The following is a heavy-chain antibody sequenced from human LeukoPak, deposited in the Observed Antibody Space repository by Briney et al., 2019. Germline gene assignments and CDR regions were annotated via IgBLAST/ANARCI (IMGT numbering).Heavy chain of an antibody. J-gene: IGHJ4*02. CDR2: IIPILGIA. CDR1: GGTFSSYA. Sequence: ASVKVSCKASGGTFSSYAISWVRQAPGQGLEWKGRIIPILGIANYAQKFQGRVTITADKSTSTAYMELSSLRSEDTAVYYCARDFQVSPRPYYDILTGYGFFDYWGQGTLVTVSS. D-gene: IGHD3-9*01. V-gene: IGHV1-69*04. CDR3: ARDFQVSPRPYYDILTGYGFFDY.